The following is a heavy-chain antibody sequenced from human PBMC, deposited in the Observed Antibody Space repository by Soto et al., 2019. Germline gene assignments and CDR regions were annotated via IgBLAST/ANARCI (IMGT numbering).Heavy chain of an antibody. Sequence: QVQVVQSGAEVKEPGASVEVACKASGYTFTTYGISWVRQAPGQGLEWIGWINAYTGNTNYAQKLQGRVTMTTDTSTSTAYMELRSLRSDDTAVYYCARFYGSGSFPYDYWGHGTLVTVSS. D-gene: IGHD3-10*01. CDR3: ARFYGSGSFPYDY. CDR1: GYTFTTYG. V-gene: IGHV1-18*01. CDR2: INAYTGNT. J-gene: IGHJ4*01.